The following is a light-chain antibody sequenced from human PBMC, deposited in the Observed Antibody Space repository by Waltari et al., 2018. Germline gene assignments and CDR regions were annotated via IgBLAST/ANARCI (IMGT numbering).Light chain of an antibody. V-gene: IGKV3-11*01. CDR1: ESVSNY. CDR3: QQGVILPLT. Sequence: EIVLTQSPVTLSLDPGERATLSCRASESVSNYLASYHQKPGQSPTLLISVTSKRATGIPGRFSGSGYGTDFTLTINNLEAEDFALYYCQQGVILPLTFGGGTKLEIK. J-gene: IGKJ4*01. CDR2: VTS.